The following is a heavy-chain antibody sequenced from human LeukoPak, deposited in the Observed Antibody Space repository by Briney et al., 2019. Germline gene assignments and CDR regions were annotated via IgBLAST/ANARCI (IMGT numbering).Heavy chain of an antibody. J-gene: IGHJ6*02. CDR2: ISGSGGST. D-gene: IGHD2-2*01. V-gene: IGHV3-23*01. CDR3: AKAPPLYCSSTSCPRYYYYYGMDV. CDR1: GFTFSSYA. Sequence: GGSLRLSCAASGFTFSSYAMSWVRQAPGKGLEWVSAISGSGGSTYYADSVKGRFTISRDNSKNTLYLQMNSLSAEETAVYSCAKAPPLYCSSTSCPRYYYYYGMDVWGQGTTVTVSS.